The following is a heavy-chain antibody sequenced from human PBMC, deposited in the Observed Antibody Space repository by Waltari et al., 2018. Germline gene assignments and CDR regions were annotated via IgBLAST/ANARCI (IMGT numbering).Heavy chain of an antibody. Sequence: RQPPGKGLEWIGSSYYSGSTYYNPSLKSRVTISVDTSKNQFSLKLSSVTAADTAVYYCATCSGYSGYEAYWGQGTLVTVSS. CDR2: SYYSGST. CDR3: ATCSGYSGYEAY. J-gene: IGHJ4*02. V-gene: IGHV4-39*01. D-gene: IGHD5-12*01.